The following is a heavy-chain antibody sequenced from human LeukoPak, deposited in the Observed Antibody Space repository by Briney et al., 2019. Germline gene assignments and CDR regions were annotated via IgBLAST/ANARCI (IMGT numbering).Heavy chain of an antibody. J-gene: IGHJ4*02. CDR3: ARGPDNGGYDY. CDR2: INPNSGGT. CDR1: GYNFIGYW. D-gene: IGHD2-8*01. Sequence: ASVKVSCKASGYNFIGYWIHWVRQAPGQGLEWMGWINPNSGGTNYAQKFQGRVTMTSDTSTSTTYMDLSRLGSDDTAVYYCARGPDNGGYDYWGQGTLVTVSS. V-gene: IGHV1-2*02.